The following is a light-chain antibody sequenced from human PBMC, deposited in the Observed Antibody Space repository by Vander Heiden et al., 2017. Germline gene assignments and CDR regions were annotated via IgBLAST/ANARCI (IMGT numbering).Light chain of an antibody. Sequence: QSALTQPASVSGSHGQSITISCTGTSSDVGSYNLVSWYQHHPGKAPKLMIYEVSKRPSGVSNRFAGSKSGNTASLTISGLQAEDEADYYCCSYAGSSTYWVFGGGTKLTVL. J-gene: IGLJ3*02. V-gene: IGLV2-23*02. CDR2: EVS. CDR1: SSDVGSYNL. CDR3: CSYAGSSTYWV.